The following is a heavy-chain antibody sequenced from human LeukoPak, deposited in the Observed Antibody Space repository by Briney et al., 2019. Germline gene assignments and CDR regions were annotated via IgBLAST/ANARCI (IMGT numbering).Heavy chain of an antibody. CDR3: ARTTVIALDFEY. Sequence: GESLRISCRASGYTFTSFWIAWVRQMPGKGLEWMGIIYPGDSDTRYSPSFQGQVTISVDRSITTAYLQWDSLQASDTAIYYCARTTVIALDFEYWGQGTLVTVSS. CDR2: IYPGDSDT. CDR1: GYTFTSFW. J-gene: IGHJ4*02. D-gene: IGHD2-21*01. V-gene: IGHV5-51*01.